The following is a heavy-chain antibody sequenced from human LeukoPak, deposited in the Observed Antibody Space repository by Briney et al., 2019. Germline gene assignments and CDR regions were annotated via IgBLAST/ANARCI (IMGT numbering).Heavy chain of an antibody. CDR1: GFTFSSYA. CDR2: ISYDGSNK. D-gene: IGHD2-8*01. J-gene: IGHJ4*02. CDR3: ARGDIVIIEFYYFDY. V-gene: IGHV3-30-3*01. Sequence: PGRSLRLSCAASGFTFSSYAMHWVRQAPGKGLEWAAVISYDGSNKYYADSVKGRFTISRDNSKNTLYLQMNSLRAEDTAVYYCARGDIVIIEFYYFDYWGQGTLVTVSS.